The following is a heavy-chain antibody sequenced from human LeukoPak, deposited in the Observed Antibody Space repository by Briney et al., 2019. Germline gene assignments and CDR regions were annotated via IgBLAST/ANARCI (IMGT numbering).Heavy chain of an antibody. CDR3: ARRPLVVVPAATWGAFDI. V-gene: IGHV4-39*01. J-gene: IGHJ3*02. D-gene: IGHD2-2*01. CDR1: GGSISSSSYY. CDR2: IYYSGST. Sequence: SETLSLTCTVSGGSISSSSYYWGWIRQPPGKGLEWIGSIYYSGSTYYNPSLKSRVTISVDTSKNQFSLKLSSVTAADTAVYYCARRPLVVVPAATWGAFDIWGQGTMVTVSS.